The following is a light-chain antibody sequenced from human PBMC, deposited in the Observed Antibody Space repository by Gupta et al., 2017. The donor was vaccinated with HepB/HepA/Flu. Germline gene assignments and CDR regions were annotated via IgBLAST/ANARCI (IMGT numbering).Light chain of an antibody. CDR2: WAS. V-gene: IGKV4-1*01. CDR3: QQYYSSPLT. Sequence: DIVMTQSPDSLAVSLGERATIHCKSSQSVLHSSNDKNYLTWYQQKPGQPPKLLIYWASTREFGVPDRSSGSGSGTEFTLTINSLQAEDVAVYYCQQYYSSPLTFGGGTKVEIK. J-gene: IGKJ4*01. CDR1: QSVLHSSNDKNY.